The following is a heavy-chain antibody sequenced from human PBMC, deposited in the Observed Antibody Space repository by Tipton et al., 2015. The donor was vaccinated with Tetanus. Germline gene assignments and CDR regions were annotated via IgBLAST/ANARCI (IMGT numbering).Heavy chain of an antibody. V-gene: IGHV4-31*03. J-gene: IGHJ3*01. Sequence: TLSLTCTVSGGSISSGGYYWSWIRQYPGKGLEWIGYINYSGSTYYNPSLQSRVTISVDTSQSQFSLKLSSVTAADTALYFCARRSHIGAPVWGQGTLVTVAS. D-gene: IGHD2-21*01. CDR1: GGSISSGGYY. CDR3: ARRSHIGAPV. CDR2: INYSGST.